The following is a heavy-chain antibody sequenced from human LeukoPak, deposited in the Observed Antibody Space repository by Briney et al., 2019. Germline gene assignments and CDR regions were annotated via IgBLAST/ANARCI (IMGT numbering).Heavy chain of an antibody. CDR1: CVSVTNYF. CDR3: ARFYDSPISAFDM. V-gene: IGHV4-59*02. D-gene: IGHD3-22*01. CDR2: LYYTGDA. Sequence: SETLSLTCTVSCVSVTNYFWSWIRQPPGKGLEWVAYLYYTGDANYNPSLNSRLSVSVDTSKNQFSLRLSSVTAADTATYYCARFYDSPISAFDMWGQGTMVTVSS. J-gene: IGHJ3*02.